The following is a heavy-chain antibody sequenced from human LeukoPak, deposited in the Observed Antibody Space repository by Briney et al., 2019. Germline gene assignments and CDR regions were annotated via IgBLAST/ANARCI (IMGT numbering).Heavy chain of an antibody. CDR1: GYTFTSYA. D-gene: IGHD6-19*01. CDR3: AAVAGTTGAFWSRKNPLDY. V-gene: IGHV7-4-1*02. CDR2: INTNTGNP. Sequence: ASVKVSCKASGYTFTSYAMNWVRQAPGQGLEWMGWINTNTGNPTYAQGFTGRFVFSLDTSVSTAYLQISSLRAEDTAVYYCAAVAGTTGAFWSRKNPLDYWGQGTLVTVSS. J-gene: IGHJ4*02.